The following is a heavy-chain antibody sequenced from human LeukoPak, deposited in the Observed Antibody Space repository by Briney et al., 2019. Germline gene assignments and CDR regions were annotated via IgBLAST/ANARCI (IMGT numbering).Heavy chain of an antibody. D-gene: IGHD2-8*01. V-gene: IGHV4-4*02. CDR1: GGSISSSHW. CDR3: SRENGAFSPFGY. CDR2: IHHSGST. Sequence: PSGTLSLTCGVSGGSISSSHWWSWVRQPPGKGLEWIGEIHHSGSTHYNPSLESRVTVSLDKSKNQLSLNLTSVTAADTAVYYCSRENGAFSPFGYWGQGTLVTVLS. J-gene: IGHJ4*02.